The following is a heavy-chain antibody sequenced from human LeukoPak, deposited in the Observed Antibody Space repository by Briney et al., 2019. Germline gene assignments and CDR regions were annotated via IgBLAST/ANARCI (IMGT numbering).Heavy chain of an antibody. CDR1: GFTFSSYS. D-gene: IGHD1-1*01. CDR2: ISSSSSTI. CDR3: ARGPRTTGNYYYYMDV. Sequence: GRSLRLSCAASGFTFSSYSMNWVRQAPGKGLEWVSYISSSSSTIYYADSVKGRFTISRDNAKNSLYLQMNSLRAEDTAVYYCARGPRTTGNYYYYMDVWGKGTTVTVSS. J-gene: IGHJ6*03. V-gene: IGHV3-48*01.